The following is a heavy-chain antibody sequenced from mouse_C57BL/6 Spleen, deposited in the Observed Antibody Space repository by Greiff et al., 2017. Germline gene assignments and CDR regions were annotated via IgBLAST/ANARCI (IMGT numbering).Heavy chain of an antibody. CDR1: GFSLSTSGMG. CDR2: IYWDDDK. D-gene: IGHD1-1*01. CDR3: ARKRNYYDAMDY. J-gene: IGHJ4*01. Sequence: QVTLKECGPGILQSSQTLSLTCSFSGFSLSTSGMGVSWIRQPSGKGLEWLAHIYWDDDKRYNPSLKSRLTISKDTSRNQVFLKITSVDTADTATYYCARKRNYYDAMDYWGQGTSVTVSS. V-gene: IGHV8-12*01.